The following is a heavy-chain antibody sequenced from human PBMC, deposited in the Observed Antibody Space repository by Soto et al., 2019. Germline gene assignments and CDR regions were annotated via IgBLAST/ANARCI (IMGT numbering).Heavy chain of an antibody. CDR3: AKQTTGNAFDM. Sequence: GSLRLSCEASGFTFRSYGMHWVRQAPGRGLEWVAVISYDESYKYYADSVKGRFTISRDNSKNTLYLQMNSLRAEDTSVYYCAKQTTGNAFDMWGQGTMVTVSS. J-gene: IGHJ3*02. V-gene: IGHV3-30*18. CDR1: GFTFRSYG. D-gene: IGHD4-17*01. CDR2: ISYDESYK.